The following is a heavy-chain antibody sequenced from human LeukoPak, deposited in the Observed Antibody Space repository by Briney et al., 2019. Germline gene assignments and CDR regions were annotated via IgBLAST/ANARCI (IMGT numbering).Heavy chain of an antibody. D-gene: IGHD4-11*01. Sequence: QSGGSLRLSCAASGFSFSDYYMNWIRQAPGKGLEWVSVIYSGGSTYYADSVKGRVAISRDNSKNTVFLQMNSVRAEDTAVYYCARSYSNHLFGMDVWGQGTTVTVSS. CDR1: GFSFSDYY. V-gene: IGHV3-66*01. CDR2: IYSGGST. J-gene: IGHJ6*02. CDR3: ARSYSNHLFGMDV.